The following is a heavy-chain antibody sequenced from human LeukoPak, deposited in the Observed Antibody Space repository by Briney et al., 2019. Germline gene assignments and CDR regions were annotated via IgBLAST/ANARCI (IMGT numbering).Heavy chain of an antibody. CDR1: GFTFNDYA. CDR3: ARHDSFIPY. D-gene: IGHD3-16*02. J-gene: IGHJ4*02. Sequence: GGSLRLSCAASGFTFNDYAMSWVRQAAGEGVGWVAGISDTGRRTYYTDSMKGRFTISRDDSKKTVSLQMNTLRAEDTAIYFCARHDSFIPYWGQGTLVTVPS. CDR2: ISDTGRRT. V-gene: IGHV3-23*01.